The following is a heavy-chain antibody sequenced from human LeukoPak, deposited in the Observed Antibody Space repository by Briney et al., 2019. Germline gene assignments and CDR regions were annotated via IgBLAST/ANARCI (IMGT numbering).Heavy chain of an antibody. CDR2: IIPIFGTA. J-gene: IGHJ3*02. Sequence: GASVKVSCKASGGTFSSYAISWVRQAPGQGLEWMGGIIPIFGTANYAQKFQARVTITADESTSTAYMELSSLRSEDTAVYYCASSPMTDYSGAFDIWGQGTMVTVSS. D-gene: IGHD5-12*01. CDR3: ASSPMTDYSGAFDI. CDR1: GGTFSSYA. V-gene: IGHV1-69*13.